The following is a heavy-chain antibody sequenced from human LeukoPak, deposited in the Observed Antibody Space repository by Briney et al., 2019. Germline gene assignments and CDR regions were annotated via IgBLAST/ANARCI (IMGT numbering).Heavy chain of an antibody. Sequence: GGSLRLSCAASGFTFSNYGMHWVRQAPGKGLEWVAVISFDESNRYYADSVKGRFTLSRDNSKNTLYLQMNSLRVEDTAMYYCAKGGGTGYSSSWYSNWGQGTLVTVSS. CDR1: GFTFSNYG. V-gene: IGHV3-30*18. D-gene: IGHD6-13*01. J-gene: IGHJ4*02. CDR2: ISFDESNR. CDR3: AKGGGTGYSSSWYSN.